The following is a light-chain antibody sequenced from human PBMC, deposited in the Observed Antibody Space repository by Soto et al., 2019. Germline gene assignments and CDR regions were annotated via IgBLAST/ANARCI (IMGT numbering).Light chain of an antibody. CDR2: EVS. CDR1: SGDIGSYNL. J-gene: IGLJ2*01. V-gene: IGLV2-14*02. CDR3: SSYTSSSTLVV. Sequence: QSALTQPASVSGSPGQSITISCTGTSGDIGSYNLLFWYQQHAGKAPKLMIYEVSNRPSGVSNRFSGSKSGNTASLTISGLQAEDEADYYCSSYTSSSTLVVFGGGTQLAVL.